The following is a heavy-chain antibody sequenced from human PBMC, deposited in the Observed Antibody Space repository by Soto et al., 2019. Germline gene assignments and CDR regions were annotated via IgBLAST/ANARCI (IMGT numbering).Heavy chain of an antibody. D-gene: IGHD5-12*01. CDR2: ISYDGSNK. CDR1: GFTFSSYA. CDR3: ARDLGYSGYEDLVY. V-gene: IGHV3-30-3*01. Sequence: GGSLRLSCAASGFTFSSYAMHWVRQAPGKGLEWVAVISYDGSNKYYADSVKGRFTISRDNSKNTLYLQMNSLRAEDTAVYYCARDLGYSGYEDLVYWGQGTLVTVSS. J-gene: IGHJ4*02.